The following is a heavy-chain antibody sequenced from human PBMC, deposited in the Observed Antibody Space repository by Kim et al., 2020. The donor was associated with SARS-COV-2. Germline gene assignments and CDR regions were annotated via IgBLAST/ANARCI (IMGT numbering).Heavy chain of an antibody. CDR3: VRAASGYDF. Sequence: STSNPTPVKDRVTNARDNAKNTLYLQMNSLGGDDTAVYYCVRAASGYDFWGQGTLVTVSS. V-gene: IGHV3-74*01. J-gene: IGHJ4*02. D-gene: IGHD5-12*01. CDR2: ST.